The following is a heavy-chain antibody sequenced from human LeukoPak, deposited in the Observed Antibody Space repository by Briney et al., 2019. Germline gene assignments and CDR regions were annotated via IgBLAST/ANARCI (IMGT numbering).Heavy chain of an antibody. CDR3: AKAGRITMIRGVITDFDY. CDR1: GFTFGSFA. D-gene: IGHD3-10*01. V-gene: IGHV3-23*01. J-gene: IGHJ4*02. Sequence: GGSLRLSCAASGFTFGSFAMNWIRQAPGKGLEWVSSISRSGSSTYYANSVGGRFTISRDNSKNTLHLQLNTLRAEDTAVYYCAKAGRITMIRGVITDFDYWGQGSLVTGSS. CDR2: ISRSGSST.